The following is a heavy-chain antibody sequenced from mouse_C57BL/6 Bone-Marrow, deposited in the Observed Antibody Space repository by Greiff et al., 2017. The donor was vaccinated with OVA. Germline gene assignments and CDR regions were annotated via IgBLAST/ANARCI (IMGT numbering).Heavy chain of an antibody. CDR2: IYPRSGNT. Sequence: VQGVESGAELARPGASVKLSCKASGYTFTSYGISWVKQRTGQGLEWIGEIYPRSGNTYYNEKFKGKATLTADKSSSTAYMELRSLTSEDSAVYFCARSFPLAYWGQGTLVTVSA. CDR1: GYTFTSYG. D-gene: IGHD1-2*01. CDR3: ARSFPLAY. J-gene: IGHJ3*01. V-gene: IGHV1-81*01.